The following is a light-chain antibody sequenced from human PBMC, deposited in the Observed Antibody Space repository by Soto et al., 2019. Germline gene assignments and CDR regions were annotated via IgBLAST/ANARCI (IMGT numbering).Light chain of an antibody. Sequence: DIQMTQSPSSLSASVGDRVTITCRASQGISHFLVWYQQKPGKVPKLLIYAASILQSGVPPRFSGSGSGTDFTLTISSLQPEDVATYYCQKYNTVPRTFGQGTKVEI. CDR1: QGISHF. CDR2: AAS. V-gene: IGKV1-27*01. J-gene: IGKJ1*01. CDR3: QKYNTVPRT.